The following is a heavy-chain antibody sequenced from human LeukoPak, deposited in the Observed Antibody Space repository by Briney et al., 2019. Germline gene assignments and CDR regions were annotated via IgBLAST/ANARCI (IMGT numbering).Heavy chain of an antibody. CDR1: GYTFTSYG. J-gene: IGHJ5*02. CDR3: AREKEP. CDR2: ISGYNGNT. Sequence: ASVEVSCKASGYTFTSYGISWVRQAPGQGLEWMGWISGYNGNTNYAQKLQGRVTMTTDTSTSTVYMELSSLRSEDTAVYYCAREKEPWGQGTLVTVSS. V-gene: IGHV1-18*01.